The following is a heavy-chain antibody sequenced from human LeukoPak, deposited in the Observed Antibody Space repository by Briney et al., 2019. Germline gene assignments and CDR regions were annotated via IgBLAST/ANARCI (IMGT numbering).Heavy chain of an antibody. CDR1: GGSLTNYY. D-gene: IGHD3-22*01. Sequence: SETLSLTCSVSGGSLTNYYWGWIRQPPGKGLEFIGYIHSDGTTNYDSSLQSRVAISLDTSKIQFSLKLSSVTAADTAVYYCARVRDRSSYFYDLDYWGQGTLVTVSS. V-gene: IGHV4-59*01. CDR3: ARVRDRSSYFYDLDY. J-gene: IGHJ4*02. CDR2: IHSDGTT.